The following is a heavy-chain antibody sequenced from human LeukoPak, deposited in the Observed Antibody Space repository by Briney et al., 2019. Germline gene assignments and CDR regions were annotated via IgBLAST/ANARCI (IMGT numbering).Heavy chain of an antibody. CDR1: GFTFDDYA. Sequence: GRSLRLSCAASGFTFDDYAMHWVRQAPGKGLEWVLGISWNSGSIGYADSVKGRFTISRDNAKNSLYLQMNSLRVEDTALYYCAKDSGYYYYGMDVWGQGTTVTVSS. V-gene: IGHV3-9*01. CDR3: AKDSGYYYYGMDV. CDR2: ISWNSGSI. J-gene: IGHJ6*02.